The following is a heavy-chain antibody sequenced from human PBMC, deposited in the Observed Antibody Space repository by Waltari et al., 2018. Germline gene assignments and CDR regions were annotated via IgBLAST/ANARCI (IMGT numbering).Heavy chain of an antibody. J-gene: IGHJ6*02. V-gene: IGHV4-34*01. Sequence: QVQLQQWGAGLLKPSETLSLTCAVYGGSFSGYYWSWIRQPPGKGLEWIGEINRSGSTNYNPSLKSRVTISVDTSKNQFSLKLSSVTAADTAVYYCARRHSWYFYYYYGMDVWGQGTTVTVSS. CDR3: ARRHSWYFYYYYGMDV. CDR1: GGSFSGYY. CDR2: INRSGST. D-gene: IGHD6-13*01.